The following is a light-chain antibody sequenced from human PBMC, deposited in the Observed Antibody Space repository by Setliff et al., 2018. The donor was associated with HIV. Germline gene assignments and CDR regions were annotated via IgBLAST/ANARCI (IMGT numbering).Light chain of an antibody. CDR3: AVWDDSLNGRV. Sequence: QPVLTQTPSVSEAPRQRVTISCSGSNSNIGNNAVNWYQQLPGKAPRLLIYYDDLLPSGVSDRFSGSKSGTSASLAISGLQSEDEADYYCAVWDDSLNGRVFGGGTKVT. CDR1: NSNIGNNA. J-gene: IGLJ3*02. CDR2: YDD. V-gene: IGLV1-36*01.